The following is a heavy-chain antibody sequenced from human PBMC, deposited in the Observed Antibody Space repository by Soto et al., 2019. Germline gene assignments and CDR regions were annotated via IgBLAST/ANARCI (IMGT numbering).Heavy chain of an antibody. CDR2: IKQDGTEK. CDR1: GFTFSNYW. Sequence: EVQLVESGGGLVQPGGSLRLSCAASGFTFSNYWMSWVRQAPGKALEWVANIKQDGTEKNYMDSVRGRFTISRDNAKNSLDLQINSLTAEDTAVYYCASVAIWGQGTLVTVSS. J-gene: IGHJ4*02. CDR3: ASVAI. D-gene: IGHD5-12*01. V-gene: IGHV3-7*01.